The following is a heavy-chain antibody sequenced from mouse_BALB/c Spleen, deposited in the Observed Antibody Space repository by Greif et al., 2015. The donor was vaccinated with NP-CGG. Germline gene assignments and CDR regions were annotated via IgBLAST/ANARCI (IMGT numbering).Heavy chain of an antibody. J-gene: IGHJ4*01. CDR1: GFTFSSYY. CDR3: ARGGLRGAMDY. V-gene: IGHV5-6-2*01. Sequence: EVKLVESGGGLVKLGGSLKLSCAASGFTFSSYYMSWVRQTPEKRLELVAAINSNGGSTYYPDTVKGRFTITRDNAKSTLYLQLSSLKSEDTALYYCARGGLRGAMDYWGQGTSVTVSS. D-gene: IGHD2-2*01. CDR2: INSNGGST.